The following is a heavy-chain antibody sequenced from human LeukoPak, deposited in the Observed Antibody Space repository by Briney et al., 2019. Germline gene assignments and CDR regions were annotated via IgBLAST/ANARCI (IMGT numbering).Heavy chain of an antibody. CDR1: GGSFSGYY. Sequence: PSETLSLTCAVYGGSFSGYYWSWIRQPPGKGLEWIGEINHSGSTNYNPSLKSRVTISVDTSKNQFSLKLSSVTAADTAVYYCAREVLTEVELWGQGTLVTVSS. J-gene: IGHJ4*02. V-gene: IGHV4-34*01. CDR2: INHSGST. D-gene: IGHD1-7*01. CDR3: AREVLTEVEL.